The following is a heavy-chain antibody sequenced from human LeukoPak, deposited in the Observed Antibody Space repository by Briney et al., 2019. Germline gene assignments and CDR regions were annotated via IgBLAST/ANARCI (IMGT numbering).Heavy chain of an antibody. Sequence: EASVKVSCKASGYTFTSYDINWVRQATGQGLEWMGWMNPNSGNTGYAQKFQGRVTMTRNTSISTAYMELSSLRSEDTAVYYCARADIGYCSSTSCYKGGGYYYYYYMDVWGKGTTVTVSS. V-gene: IGHV1-8*01. CDR2: MNPNSGNT. D-gene: IGHD2-2*02. J-gene: IGHJ6*03. CDR3: ARADIGYCSSTSCYKGGGYYYYYYMDV. CDR1: GYTFTSYD.